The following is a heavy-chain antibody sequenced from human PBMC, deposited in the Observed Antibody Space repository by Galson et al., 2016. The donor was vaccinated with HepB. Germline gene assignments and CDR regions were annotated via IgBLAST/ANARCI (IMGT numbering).Heavy chain of an antibody. CDR3: ARDPGALTGTYQYFDL. D-gene: IGHD7-27*01. Sequence: SLRLSCAASGFTFDDHAMHWVRQAPGRGLEWVARTTWNSGATGYAASLSGRFTISRDNAKNSLYLHMSRLTAGDSAIYYCARDPGALTGTYQYFDLWGRGAPVTVSP. CDR2: TTWNSGAT. CDR1: GFTFDDHA. J-gene: IGHJ2*01. V-gene: IGHV3-9*01.